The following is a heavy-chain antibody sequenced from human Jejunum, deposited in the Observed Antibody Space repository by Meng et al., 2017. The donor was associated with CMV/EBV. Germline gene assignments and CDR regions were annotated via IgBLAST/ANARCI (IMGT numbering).Heavy chain of an antibody. CDR1: SISSSSSY. V-gene: IGHV4-39*07. CDR2: FFHAGGA. J-gene: IGHJ6*02. Sequence: SISSSSSYWGWVRQPPGKGLEWVGSFFHAGGAYYNPSLKSRVTISVDASKNQFSLKVTSMTAADTAVYYCARGLTGPEYYYNAMDVWGQGTTVTVSS. D-gene: IGHD4-11*01. CDR3: ARGLTGPEYYYNAMDV.